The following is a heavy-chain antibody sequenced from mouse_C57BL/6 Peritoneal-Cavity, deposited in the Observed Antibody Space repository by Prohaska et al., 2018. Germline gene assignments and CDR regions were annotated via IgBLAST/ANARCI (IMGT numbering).Heavy chain of an antibody. CDR3: ARYYYGSSNWYFDV. D-gene: IGHD1-1*01. Sequence: ENMRYISYSGSSYYKPSQKSRISITRDTSKNQYYLQLNSVTTENTATYYGARYYYGSSNWYFDVWGTGTTVTVSS. J-gene: IGHJ1*03. V-gene: IGHV3-8*01. CDR2: ISYSGSS.